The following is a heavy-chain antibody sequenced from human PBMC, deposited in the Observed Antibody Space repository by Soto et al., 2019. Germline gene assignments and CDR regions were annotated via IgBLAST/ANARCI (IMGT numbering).Heavy chain of an antibody. J-gene: IGHJ6*02. V-gene: IGHV3-30*18. CDR2: ISYDGSNK. CDR1: GFTFSSYG. D-gene: IGHD3-22*01. Sequence: PGGSLRLSCAASGFTFSSYGMHWVRQAPGKGLEWVAVISYDGSNKYYADSVEGRFTISRDNSKNTLYLQMNSLRAEDTAVYYCANLYYYDSSGYSPDYYYYGMDVWGQGTTVTVSS. CDR3: ANLYYYDSSGYSPDYYYYGMDV.